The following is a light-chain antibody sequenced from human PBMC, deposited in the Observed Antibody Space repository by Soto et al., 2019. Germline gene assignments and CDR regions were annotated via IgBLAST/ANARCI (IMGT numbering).Light chain of an antibody. CDR3: QQYSSYSGYN. CDR2: KAS. V-gene: IGKV1-5*03. J-gene: IGKJ2*01. Sequence: DIQMTQSPSTLSASAGHRVTMTCRASQSISSWLAWHQQKAGKAPKLLIYKASSLESGVPSRFSGSGSGTEFTLTISSLQPYDFATYYCQQYSSYSGYNFGKGTKVDSK. CDR1: QSISSW.